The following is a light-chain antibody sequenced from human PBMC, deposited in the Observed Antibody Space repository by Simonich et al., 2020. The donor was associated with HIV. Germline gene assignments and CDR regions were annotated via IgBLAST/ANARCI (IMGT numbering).Light chain of an antibody. V-gene: IGLV2-14*01. Sequence: QSALTQPASVSGSPGQSLTISCTGTSSDVGGYNYVSWSQQHPGKAPKLMIYDVSKRPSGVSNRFSASKSGNTASLTISGLQAKDEADYYCSSYTGSNTVVFGGGTKLTVL. CDR2: DVS. J-gene: IGLJ2*01. CDR1: SSDVGGYNY. CDR3: SSYTGSNTVV.